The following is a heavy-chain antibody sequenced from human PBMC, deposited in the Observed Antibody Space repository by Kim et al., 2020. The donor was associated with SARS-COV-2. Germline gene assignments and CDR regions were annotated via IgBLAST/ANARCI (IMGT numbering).Heavy chain of an antibody. CDR1: GFTFSSYA. D-gene: IGHD2-21*02. J-gene: IGHJ5*02. V-gene: IGHV3-23*01. CDR2: ISGSGGST. Sequence: GGSLRLSCAASGFTFSSYAMSWVRQAPGKGLEWVSAISGSGGSTYYADSVKGRFTISRDNSKNTLYLQMNSLRAEDTAVYYCAKDRRDDIVVVTAPLDWFDPWGQGTLVTVSS. CDR3: AKDRRDDIVVVTAPLDWFDP.